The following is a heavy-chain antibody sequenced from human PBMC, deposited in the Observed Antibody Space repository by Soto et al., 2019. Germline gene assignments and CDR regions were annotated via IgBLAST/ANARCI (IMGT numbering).Heavy chain of an antibody. CDR1: GYTFTRHN. V-gene: IGHV1-3*01. Sequence: QVQLVQSGAEVKKPGASVKVSCKASGYTFTRHNMHWVRQAPGQRLEWMGWINAGNGNTKYSQKFQGRVTITRDTSANTGYMELSSLISEDTAVYYCARPKDYADCLDYWGQGTLVTVSS. CDR2: INAGNGNT. D-gene: IGHD4-17*01. CDR3: ARPKDYADCLDY. J-gene: IGHJ4*02.